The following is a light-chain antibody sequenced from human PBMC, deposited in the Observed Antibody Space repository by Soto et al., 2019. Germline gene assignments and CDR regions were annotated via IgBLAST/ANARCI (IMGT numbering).Light chain of an antibody. J-gene: IGKJ1*01. Sequence: LRTQSPSSLSESVGGSVTITCQASQDISNYLNRYQQKPGKAPKLLIYDASNLETGVPSRFSGSGSGTDFTFTISSLQPEDIATYYCQQYDNLPRTFGQVTIV. CDR1: QDISNY. CDR2: DAS. CDR3: QQYDNLPRT. V-gene: IGKV1-33*01.